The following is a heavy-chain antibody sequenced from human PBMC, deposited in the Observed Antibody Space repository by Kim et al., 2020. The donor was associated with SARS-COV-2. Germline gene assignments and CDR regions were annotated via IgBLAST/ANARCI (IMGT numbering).Heavy chain of an antibody. V-gene: IGHV3-23*01. J-gene: IGHJ5*02. Sequence: ADSVKGRFNISRDNSKNTLYLQMNSLRAEDTAVYYCAKLRYSSRGDWFDPWGQGTLVTVSS. D-gene: IGHD6-13*01. CDR3: AKLRYSSRGDWFDP.